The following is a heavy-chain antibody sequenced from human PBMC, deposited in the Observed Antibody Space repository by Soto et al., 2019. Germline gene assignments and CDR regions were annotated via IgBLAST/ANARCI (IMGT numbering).Heavy chain of an antibody. CDR3: ARARETYDYIWGSYRYTGYFDY. CDR1: GGSISSYY. V-gene: IGHV4-59*01. Sequence: SETLSLTCTVSGGSISSYYWSWIRQPPGKGLEWIGYIYYSVSTNYNPSLKSRVTISVDTSKNQFSLKLSSVTAADTAVYYCARARETYDYIWGSYRYTGYFDYWGQGTLVTVSS. D-gene: IGHD3-16*02. J-gene: IGHJ4*02. CDR2: IYYSVST.